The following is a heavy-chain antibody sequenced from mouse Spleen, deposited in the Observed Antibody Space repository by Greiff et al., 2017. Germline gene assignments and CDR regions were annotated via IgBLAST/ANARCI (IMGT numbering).Heavy chain of an antibody. V-gene: IGHV7-3*01. D-gene: IGHD1-1*01. CDR2: IRNKANGYTT. J-gene: IGHJ4*01. CDR1: GFTFTDYY. CDR3: AKWYYYGSRDYAMGY. Sequence: EVQRVESGGGLVQPGGSLSLSCAASGFTFTDYYMSWVRQTPGKALEWLGFIRNKANGYTTEYRVSVKGRLTISRDNSQSILYLQNNAQRAEDSAALWCAKWYYYGSRDYAMGYWGQGTSVTVSS.